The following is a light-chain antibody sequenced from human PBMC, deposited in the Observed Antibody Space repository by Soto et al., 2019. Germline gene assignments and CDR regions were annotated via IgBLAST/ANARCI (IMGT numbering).Light chain of an antibody. CDR2: GAF. CDR3: QQYGSSLFT. CDR1: QSVSSSY. V-gene: IGKV3-20*01. Sequence: IVLTQSPGTLSLSPGERATLSCRASQSVSSSYLAWYQQKPGQAPRLLIYGAFSRSTGIPDRFSGSGSGTDFTLTISRLESEDFAVYYCQQYGSSLFTFGGGTKVEIK. J-gene: IGKJ4*01.